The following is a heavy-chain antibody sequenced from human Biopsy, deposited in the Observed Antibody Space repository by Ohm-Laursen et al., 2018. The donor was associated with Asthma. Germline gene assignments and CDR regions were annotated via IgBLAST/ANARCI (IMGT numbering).Heavy chain of an antibody. CDR2: IYYSGST. D-gene: IGHD7-27*01. Sequence: PSETLSLTCTVSGGSISSGGYYWSWIRQHPGKGLEWIGYIYYSGSTYYNPSLKSQVTISVDTSKNQFSLNLSSVTAADTAVYYCARWGSFGFDYWGQGTLVTVSS. CDR1: GGSISSGGYY. V-gene: IGHV4-31*01. CDR3: ARWGSFGFDY. J-gene: IGHJ4*02.